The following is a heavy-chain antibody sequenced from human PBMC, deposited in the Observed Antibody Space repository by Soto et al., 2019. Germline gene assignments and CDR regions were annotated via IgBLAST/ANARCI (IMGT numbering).Heavy chain of an antibody. V-gene: IGHV4-34*01. CDR3: AGRGYSGYEYSY. CDR1: GGSFSGYY. CDR2: INHSGST. J-gene: IGHJ4*02. Sequence: SETLSLTCAVYGGSFSGYYWSWIRQPPGKGLEWIGEINHSGSTNYNPSLKSRVTISVDTSKNQFSLKLSSVTAADTAVYYCAGRGYSGYEYSYWGQGTLVTVSS. D-gene: IGHD5-12*01.